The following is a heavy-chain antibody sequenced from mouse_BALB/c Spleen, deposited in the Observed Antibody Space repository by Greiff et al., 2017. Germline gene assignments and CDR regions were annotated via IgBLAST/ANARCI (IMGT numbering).Heavy chain of an antibody. CDR1: GYTFTSYY. D-gene: IGHD2-1*01. CDR2: IYPGNVNT. Sequence: QVQLQQSGPELVKPGASVRISCKASGYTFTSYYIHWVKQRPGQGLEWIGWIYPGNVNTKYNEKFKGKASLTADKSSSTAYMQLSSLTSEDSAVYFCARWGKDAMDYWGQGTSVTVSA. V-gene: IGHV1S56*01. CDR3: ARWGKDAMDY. J-gene: IGHJ4*01.